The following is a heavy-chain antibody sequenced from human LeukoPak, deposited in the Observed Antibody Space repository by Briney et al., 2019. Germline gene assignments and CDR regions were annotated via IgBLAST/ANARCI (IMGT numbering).Heavy chain of an antibody. V-gene: IGHV3-7*03. CDR3: ARDSTYSSGSRFYDRFDY. Sequence: GGSLRLSCAASGFSLSAYWMTWVRQAPGKGLEWVANINRDGSQRNHVDSVKGRFTISRDNAKNSLYLQMDSLTAEDTAVYYCARDSTYSSGSRFYDRFDYWGQGTLVTVSS. D-gene: IGHD2-15*01. CDR1: GFSLSAYW. J-gene: IGHJ4*02. CDR2: INRDGSQR.